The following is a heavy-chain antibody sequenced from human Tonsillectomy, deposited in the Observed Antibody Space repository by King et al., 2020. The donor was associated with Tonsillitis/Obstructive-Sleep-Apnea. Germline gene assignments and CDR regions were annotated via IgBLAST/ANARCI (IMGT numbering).Heavy chain of an antibody. CDR2: INQDGSEK. Sequence: VQLVESGGGLVQPGGSLRISCGASGFTFRRYWMNWVRQAPGKGLEWVANINQDGSEKYHVDSVKGRFTISRDNAKNLLYLQMNSLRADDTAVYYCARDQISDYWGQGTLVTVSS. V-gene: IGHV3-7*04. CDR1: GFTFRRYW. J-gene: IGHJ4*02. CDR3: ARDQISDY.